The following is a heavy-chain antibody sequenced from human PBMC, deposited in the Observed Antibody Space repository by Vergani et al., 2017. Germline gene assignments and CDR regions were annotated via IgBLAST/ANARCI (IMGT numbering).Heavy chain of an antibody. CDR3: RRGGYSYGDY. Sequence: QVQLVQSGAEVKKPGASVKVSCKASGYTFTGYYMHWVRQAPGQGLEWMGGIIPIFGTANYAQKFQGRVTITADESTSTAYMELSSLRSEDTAVYYCRRGGYSYGDYWGQGTLVTVSS. CDR2: IIPIFGTA. CDR1: GYTFTGYY. J-gene: IGHJ4*02. D-gene: IGHD5-18*01. V-gene: IGHV1-69*01.